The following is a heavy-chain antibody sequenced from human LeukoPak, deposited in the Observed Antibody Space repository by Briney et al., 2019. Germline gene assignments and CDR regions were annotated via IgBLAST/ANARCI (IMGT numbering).Heavy chain of an antibody. J-gene: IGHJ6*02. D-gene: IGHD4-17*01. CDR2: IKQDGSET. CDR3: AKDLPTVTTSFGYGMDV. Sequence: GGSLRLSCAASGSTFSTYWMSWVRQAPGKGLEWVANIKQDGSETFYVDSVKGRFTISRDNARNSVYLQMNSLRAKDTAVYYCAKDLPTVTTSFGYGMDVWGQGTTVTVSS. CDR1: GSTFSTYW. V-gene: IGHV3-7*01.